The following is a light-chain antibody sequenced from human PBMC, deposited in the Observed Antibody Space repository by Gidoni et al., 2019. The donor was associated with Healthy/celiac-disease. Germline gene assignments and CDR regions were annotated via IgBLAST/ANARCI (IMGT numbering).Light chain of an antibody. CDR2: EGS. CDR3: SSYAGSRTVV. V-gene: IGLV2-23*01. J-gene: IGLJ2*01. Sequence: QSALTQPASVSGSPGPSITISCTGTSSYVGSYNLVSCYQQYPGKAPKLMIYEGSKRPSGVSNRFSGSKSGNTASLTISGLQAEDEADYYCSSYAGSRTVVFGGGTKLTVL. CDR1: SSYVGSYNL.